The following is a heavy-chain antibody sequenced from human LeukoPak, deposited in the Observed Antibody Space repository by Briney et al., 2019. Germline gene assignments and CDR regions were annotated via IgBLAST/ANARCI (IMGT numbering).Heavy chain of an antibody. CDR1: GYTFTDYY. CDR2: IVVGSGNT. D-gene: IGHD3-10*01. Sequence: ASVKVSCKASGYTFTDYYMHWVRQAPGQGLEWIGWIVVGSGNTNYAQKFQERVTITRDMSTSTAYMELSSLRSEDTAVYYCAADQDYYGSGRVWGQGTLVTVSS. CDR3: AADQDYYGSGRV. V-gene: IGHV1-58*02. J-gene: IGHJ4*02.